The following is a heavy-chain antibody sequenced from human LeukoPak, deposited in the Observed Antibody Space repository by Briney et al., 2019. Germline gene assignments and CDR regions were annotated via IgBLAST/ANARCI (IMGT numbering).Heavy chain of an antibody. J-gene: IGHJ6*02. CDR2: ISYSGST. CDR3: ARATTVTTYYYCGMDI. Sequence: SETLSLTCTVSGASISPYYWSWIRQPPGKGLEWIGYISYSGSTNSYPSLKSRVTISVDTSKNQFSLNLSSVTAADTAVYYCARATTVTTYYYCGMDIWGQGTTVTVSS. D-gene: IGHD4-4*01. CDR1: GASISPYY. V-gene: IGHV4-59*01.